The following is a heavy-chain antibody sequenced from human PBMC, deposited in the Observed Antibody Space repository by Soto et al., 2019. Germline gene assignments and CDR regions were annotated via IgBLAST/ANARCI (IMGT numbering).Heavy chain of an antibody. J-gene: IGHJ4*02. D-gene: IGHD3-22*01. CDR1: GGTFSSYA. V-gene: IGHV1-69*06. CDR3: ARDNYYDSSGYWGDGAFDY. Sequence: SVKVSCKASGGTFSSYAISWVRQAPGQGLEWMGGIIPIFGTANYAQKFQGRVTITADKSTSTAYMELSSLRSEDTAVYYCARDNYYDSSGYWGDGAFDYWGQGTLVTVSS. CDR2: IIPIFGTA.